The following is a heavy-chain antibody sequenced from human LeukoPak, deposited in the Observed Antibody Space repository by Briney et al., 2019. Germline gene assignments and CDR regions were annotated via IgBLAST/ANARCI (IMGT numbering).Heavy chain of an antibody. D-gene: IGHD2-21*01. CDR1: GYSFATYW. Sequence: GESLKISCKGSGYSFATYWIGWVRQMPGKGLEWMGIICPGDSDTRYSPSFQGQVTISADKSISTAFLQWSSLKASDTAMYYCARRGYCGGDCYSDYWGQGTLVTVSS. CDR2: ICPGDSDT. CDR3: ARRGYCGGDCYSDY. J-gene: IGHJ4*02. V-gene: IGHV5-51*01.